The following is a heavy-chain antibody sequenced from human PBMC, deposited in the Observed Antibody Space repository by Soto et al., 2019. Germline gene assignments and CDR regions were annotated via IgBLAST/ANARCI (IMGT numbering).Heavy chain of an antibody. CDR3: AKDCSYYDSSGYSTITFFDY. V-gene: IGHV3-30*18. J-gene: IGHJ4*02. CDR1: GFTFSSYG. D-gene: IGHD3-22*01. CDR2: ISYDGSNK. Sequence: QPGGSLRLSCAASGFTFSSYGMHWVRQAPGKGLEWVAVISYDGSNKYYADSVKGRFTISRDNSKNTLYLQMNSLRAEDTAVYYCAKDCSYYDSSGYSTITFFDYWGQGTLVTVSS.